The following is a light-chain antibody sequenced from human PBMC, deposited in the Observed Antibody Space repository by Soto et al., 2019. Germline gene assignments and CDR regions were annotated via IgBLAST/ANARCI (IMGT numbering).Light chain of an antibody. CDR2: ATS. CDR3: QQYENYWT. J-gene: IGKJ1*01. Sequence: DIQMTQSPSSLSASVGDRVTITCRASQGIRNDLGWYQQKPGKAPKRLIYATSSLQSGVPSRFSGSGSGTEFSLTISNLQPDDCATYYCQQYENYWTFGQGTKVDI. V-gene: IGKV1-17*02. CDR1: QGIRND.